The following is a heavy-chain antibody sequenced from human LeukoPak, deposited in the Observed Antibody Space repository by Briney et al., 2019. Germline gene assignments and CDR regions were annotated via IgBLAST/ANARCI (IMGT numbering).Heavy chain of an antibody. V-gene: IGHV4-39*01. J-gene: IGHJ1*01. CDR3: ARGLNDYVWGSYRFEYFQH. Sequence: SETLSLTCTVSGGSISSSSYYWGWIRQPPGKGLEWIGSIYYSGSTYYNPSLKSRVTISVDTSKNQFSLKLSSVTAADTAVYYCARGLNDYVWGSYRFEYFQHWGQGTLVTVSS. CDR2: IYYSGST. D-gene: IGHD3-16*02. CDR1: GGSISSSSYY.